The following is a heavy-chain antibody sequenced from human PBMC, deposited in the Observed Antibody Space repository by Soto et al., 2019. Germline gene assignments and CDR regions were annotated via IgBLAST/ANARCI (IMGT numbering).Heavy chain of an antibody. CDR2: INASNGNT. Sequence: QVQLVQSGAEVKKPGPSVRVSGKAPAYTFISLGISGVRQAPGQGLEWMGGINASNGNTNNAQKLQGRVTMTRDTSTSTAYMELRSLRSDDTAVYYCARDPVAGTYFDYWGQGTLVTVSS. D-gene: IGHD6-19*01. J-gene: IGHJ4*02. V-gene: IGHV1-18*01. CDR3: ARDPVAGTYFDY. CDR1: AYTFISLG.